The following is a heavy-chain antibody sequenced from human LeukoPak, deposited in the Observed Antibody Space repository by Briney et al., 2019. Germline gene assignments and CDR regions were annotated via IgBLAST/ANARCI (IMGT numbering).Heavy chain of an antibody. CDR3: ARDLRNLYDSSGLAY. CDR2: IKQDGSEK. D-gene: IGHD3-22*01. V-gene: IGHV3-7*01. J-gene: IGHJ4*02. Sequence: GGSLRLSCEDSGFTFRSYEMNWVRQAPGKGLEWVANIKQDGSEKYYVDFVKGRFTISRDNAKNSLYLQMNSLRAEDTAVYYCARDLRNLYDSSGLAYWGQGTLVTVSS. CDR1: GFTFRSYE.